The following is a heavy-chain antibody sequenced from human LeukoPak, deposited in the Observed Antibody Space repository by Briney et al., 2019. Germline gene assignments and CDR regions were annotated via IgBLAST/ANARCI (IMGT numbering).Heavy chain of an antibody. CDR1: GFTFSSYG. CDR3: AKMATISSRGAFDI. V-gene: IGHV3-33*03. Sequence: GRSLRLSCAASGFTFSSYGMHWVRQAPGKGLEWVADIWFDGKNEHFADSVKGRFTISRDNAKNSLYLQMNSLRAEDTAVYYCAKMATISSRGAFDIWGQGTLVTVSS. CDR2: IWFDGKNE. J-gene: IGHJ3*02. D-gene: IGHD5-24*01.